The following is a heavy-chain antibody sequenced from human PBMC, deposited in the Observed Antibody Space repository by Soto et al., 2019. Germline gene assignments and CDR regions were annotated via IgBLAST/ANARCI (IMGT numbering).Heavy chain of an antibody. CDR1: GFTFTSYA. Sequence: EVQLLESGGGLVQPGGSLRLSCVASGFTFTSYAMTWVRQPPGKGLEWVSSVTNTGGITHYANSVKGRFTISRDNSKNMLYLQMNSLRAEDTAMYYCAKVYRSCTYTNCYCRNPPDYWGQGTLITVSA. V-gene: IGHV3-23*01. D-gene: IGHD2-15*01. CDR2: VTNTGGIT. CDR3: AKVYRSCTYTNCYCRNPPDY. J-gene: IGHJ4*02.